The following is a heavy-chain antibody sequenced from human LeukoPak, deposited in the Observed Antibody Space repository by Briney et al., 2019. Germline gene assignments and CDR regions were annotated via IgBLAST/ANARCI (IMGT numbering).Heavy chain of an antibody. V-gene: IGHV3-7*01. J-gene: IGHJ4*02. CDR2: IKEDGSER. CDR1: GFTFSSYY. Sequence: GGSLRLSCVASGFTFSSYYMSWVRQAPGKGLEWVANIKEDGSERYYVDSMKGRFTISRDNAKNSLYLQMNSLRAEETAVYYCARDLYGDYFFDYWGQGTLATVSS. CDR3: ARDLYGDYFFDY. D-gene: IGHD4-17*01.